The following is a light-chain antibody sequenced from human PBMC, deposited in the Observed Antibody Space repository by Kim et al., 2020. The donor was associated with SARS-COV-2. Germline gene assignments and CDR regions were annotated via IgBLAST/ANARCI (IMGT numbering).Light chain of an antibody. CDR3: NSRDISGNHYV. CDR1: GLRSCY. CDR2: GKN. Sequence: GQTVSVTCQGDGLRSCYASWYQQKPGQAPVLVIYGKNNRPSGIPDRFSGSSSGNTASWTITGAQAEDEADYYCNSRDISGNHYVFGTGTKLTVL. J-gene: IGLJ1*01. V-gene: IGLV3-19*01.